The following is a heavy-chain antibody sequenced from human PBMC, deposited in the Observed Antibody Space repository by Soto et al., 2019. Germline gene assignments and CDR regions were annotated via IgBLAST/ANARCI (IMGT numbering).Heavy chain of an antibody. CDR3: PAGDDYGDSYTIQDDY. CDR1: GGSISSSSYY. CDR2: IYYSGST. V-gene: IGHV4-39*01. D-gene: IGHD4-17*01. Sequence: QLQLQESGPGLVKPSETLSLTCTVSGGSISSSSYYWGWIRQPPGKGLEWIGSIYYSGSTYYNPSLKSRVTISVDTSKNQFSLKLSSVTAADTAVYYCPAGDDYGDSYTIQDDYWGQGTLVTVSS. J-gene: IGHJ4*02.